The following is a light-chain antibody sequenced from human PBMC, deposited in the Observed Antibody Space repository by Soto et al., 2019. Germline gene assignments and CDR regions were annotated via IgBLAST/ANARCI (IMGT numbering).Light chain of an antibody. CDR1: SSNVGNDY. J-gene: IGLJ2*01. CDR3: GAWDSSLSAVV. V-gene: IGLV1-51*02. CDR2: ENN. Sequence: QSVLTQPPSVSAAPGQTVTISCSGSSSNVGNDYVAWYQQFPGTAPKLLIYENNKRPSGIPGRFSGSKSGTSATLGITGLQTGEEADYYCGAWDSSLSAVVFGGGTKLTVL.